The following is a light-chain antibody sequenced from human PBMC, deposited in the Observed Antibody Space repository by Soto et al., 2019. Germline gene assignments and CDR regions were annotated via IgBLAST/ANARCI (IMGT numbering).Light chain of an antibody. J-gene: IGKJ3*01. V-gene: IGKV3-20*01. Sequence: EIVLTQSPGILSLSPGERATLSCRASQSVQNYLAWYQQKPGQAPRLFIYGTSIRESGVPERFSGGGAGTEFTLTITRLEPEDFAVDYCQQYGSSIFTFGPGTKVDNK. CDR2: GTS. CDR1: QSVQNY. CDR3: QQYGSSIFT.